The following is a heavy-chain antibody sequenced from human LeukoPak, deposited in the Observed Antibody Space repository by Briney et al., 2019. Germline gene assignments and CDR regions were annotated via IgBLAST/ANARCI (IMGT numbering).Heavy chain of an antibody. Sequence: HPGGSLRLSCAASGXTFXSXXXHXVXXAPGXXXXWXSRINKDGSVKDYAESVKGRFSISRDNAKNTLYLQMNSLRVEDTAIYYCVKVRGRARVGYFDYWGQGTLVTVSS. D-gene: IGHD1-26*01. V-gene: IGHV3-74*01. CDR2: INKDGSVK. CDR3: VKVRGRARVGYFDY. CDR1: GXTFXSXX. J-gene: IGHJ4*02.